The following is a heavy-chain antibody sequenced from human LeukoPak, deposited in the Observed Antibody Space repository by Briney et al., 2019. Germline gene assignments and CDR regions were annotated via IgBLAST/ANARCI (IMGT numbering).Heavy chain of an antibody. J-gene: IGHJ4*02. CDR3: ARSVRREYYFDY. V-gene: IGHV3-53*01. CDR1: GFTVSSNY. CDR2: IYSGGST. Sequence: GGSLRLSCAASGFTVSSNYMSWVRQAPGKGLEWVSVIYSGGSTYYADSMKGRFTISRDNSKNTLYLQMNSLRAEDTAVYCCARSVRREYYFDYWGQGTLVTVSS. D-gene: IGHD3-10*01.